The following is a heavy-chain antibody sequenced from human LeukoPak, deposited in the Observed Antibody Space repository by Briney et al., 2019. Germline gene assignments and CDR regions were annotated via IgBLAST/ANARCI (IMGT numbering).Heavy chain of an antibody. CDR3: ARDRGTGRSDDAFDI. CDR1: GYTFTNHY. Sequence: ASVKVSCKASGYTFTNHYMHWVRQAPGQGLEWMGIINPSGGSTSYAQKFQGRVTMTRDTSTSTVYMELSSLRSEDTAVYCCARDRGTGRSDDAFDIWGQGTMVTVSS. J-gene: IGHJ3*02. CDR2: INPSGGST. V-gene: IGHV1-46*01. D-gene: IGHD2-8*02.